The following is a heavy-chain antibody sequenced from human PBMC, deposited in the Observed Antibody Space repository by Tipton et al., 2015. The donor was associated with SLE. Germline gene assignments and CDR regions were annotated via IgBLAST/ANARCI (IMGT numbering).Heavy chain of an antibody. V-gene: IGHV4-34*01. CDR3: AKSSSRRKPLDWFDP. CDR2: INHSGST. D-gene: IGHD6-13*01. CDR1: GGSFSGYY. J-gene: IGHJ5*02. Sequence: TLSLTCAVYGGSFSGYYWSWICQPPGKGLEWIGEINHSGSTNYNPSPKSRVTMSVDTSKNQFSLKLSSVTAADTAVYYCAKSSSRRKPLDWFDPWGQGTLVTVSS.